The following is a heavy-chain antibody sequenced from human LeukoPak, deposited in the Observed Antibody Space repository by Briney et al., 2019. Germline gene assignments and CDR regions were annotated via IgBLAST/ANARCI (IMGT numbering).Heavy chain of an antibody. CDR2: ISSSSSYI. Sequence: GGSLRLSCAASGFTFSSYSMNWVRQSPGKGLEWVSSISSSSSYIYYAGSVKGRFTISRDNAKNSLYLQLNSLRAEDTAVYYCARGLTSEQLVDDYWGQGTLVTVSS. V-gene: IGHV3-21*01. J-gene: IGHJ4*02. D-gene: IGHD6-13*01. CDR3: ARGLTSEQLVDDY. CDR1: GFTFSSYS.